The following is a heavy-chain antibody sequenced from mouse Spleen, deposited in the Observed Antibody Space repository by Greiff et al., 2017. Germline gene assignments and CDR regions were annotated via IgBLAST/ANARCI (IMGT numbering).Heavy chain of an antibody. CDR3: ARSRASYGNYPYYAMDY. CDR1: GYTFTSYW. D-gene: IGHD2-1*01. J-gene: IGHJ4*01. CDR2: IHPNSGST. V-gene: IGHV1-64*01. Sequence: QVQLQQSGAELVKPGASVKLSCKASGYTFTSYWMHWVKQRPGQGLEWIGMIHPNSGSTNYNEKFKSKATLTVDKSSSTAYMQLSSLTSEDSAVYYCARSRASYGNYPYYAMDYWGQGTSVTVSS.